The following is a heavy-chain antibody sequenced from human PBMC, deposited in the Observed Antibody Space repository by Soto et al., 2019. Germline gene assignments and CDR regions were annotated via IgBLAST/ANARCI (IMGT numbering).Heavy chain of an antibody. V-gene: IGHV6-1*01. Sequence: SQTLSLTCAISGDSVSSYSAAWNWIRQSSSGGLEWLGRTYYRSRFFSDYAESVKSRIIINPDTSKNQFSLQLKSVTPEDTAVYYCVRDRYSSSGWFDPWGQGTPVTAPQ. CDR2: TYYRSRFFS. D-gene: IGHD3-10*01. CDR3: VRDRYSSSGWFDP. J-gene: IGHJ5*02. CDR1: GDSVSSYSAA.